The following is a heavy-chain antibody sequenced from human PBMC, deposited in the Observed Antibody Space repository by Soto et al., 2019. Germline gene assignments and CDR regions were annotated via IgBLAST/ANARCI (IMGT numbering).Heavy chain of an antibody. CDR2: ISYDGSNK. V-gene: IGHV3-30-3*01. CDR3: ARDGTMIVVVIRGLPDY. Sequence: GGSLRLFCAASGFTFSSYAMHWVRQAPGKGLEWVAVISYDGSNKYYADSVKGRFTISRDNSKNTLYLQMNSLRAEDTAVYYCARDGTMIVVVIRGLPDYWGQGTLVTVSS. D-gene: IGHD3-22*01. CDR1: GFTFSSYA. J-gene: IGHJ4*02.